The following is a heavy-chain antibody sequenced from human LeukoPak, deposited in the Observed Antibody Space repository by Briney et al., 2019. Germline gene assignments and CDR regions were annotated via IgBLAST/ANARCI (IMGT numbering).Heavy chain of an antibody. CDR3: AIGYSRSLNWFDP. CDR1: GGSFSGYY. J-gene: IGHJ5*02. Sequence: SETLSLTCAVYGGSFSGYYWSWIRQPPGKGLEWIGEINHSGSTNYNPSLKSRVTISVDTSKNQFSLKLSSVTAADTAVYYCAIGYSRSLNWFDPWGQGTLVTVSS. D-gene: IGHD6-13*01. CDR2: INHSGST. V-gene: IGHV4-34*01.